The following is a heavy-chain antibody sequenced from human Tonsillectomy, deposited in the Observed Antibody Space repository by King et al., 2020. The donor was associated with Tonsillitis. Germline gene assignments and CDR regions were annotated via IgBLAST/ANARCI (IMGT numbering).Heavy chain of an antibody. CDR1: GGTFSSYA. CDR3: SREPRQWLVPSYFNWYFDL. V-gene: IGHV1-69*06. J-gene: IGHJ2*01. Sequence: QLVQSGAEVKKPGSSVKVSCKASGGTFSSYAISWVRQAPGQGLEWMGGIIPIFGTANYAQKFQGRVTITADKSTSTAYMELSSLRSEDAAVYYCSREPRQWLVPSYFNWYFDLWGRGTLVTVSS. CDR2: IIPIFGTA. D-gene: IGHD6-19*01.